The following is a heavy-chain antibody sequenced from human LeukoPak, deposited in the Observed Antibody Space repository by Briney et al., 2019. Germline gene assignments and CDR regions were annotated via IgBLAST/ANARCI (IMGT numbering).Heavy chain of an antibody. V-gene: IGHV4-39*01. D-gene: IGHD3-10*01. CDR3: ARHRAGYYGSGVDY. J-gene: IGHJ4*02. CDR2: IYYNGST. CDR1: GGSISGSSYY. Sequence: PSETLSLTCTVSGGSISGSSYYWRWIRQPPGKGLECIGRIYYNGSTHYNPSLKSRVTISVDPSKNQFSLKLSSVTAADTALYYCARHRAGYYGSGVDYWGQGTLVTVSS.